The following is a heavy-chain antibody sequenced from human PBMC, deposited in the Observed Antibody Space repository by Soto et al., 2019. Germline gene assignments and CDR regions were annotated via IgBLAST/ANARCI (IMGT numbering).Heavy chain of an antibody. CDR1: GGSISSSSYY. Sequence: SETLSLTCTVSGGSISSSSYYWGWIRQPPGKGLEWIGSIYYSGSTYYNPSLKSRVTISVDTSKNQFSLKLSSVTAADTAVYYCARLHYYDSSDMGYFDYWGQGTLVTVS. CDR2: IYYSGST. J-gene: IGHJ4*02. CDR3: ARLHYYDSSDMGYFDY. D-gene: IGHD3-22*01. V-gene: IGHV4-39*07.